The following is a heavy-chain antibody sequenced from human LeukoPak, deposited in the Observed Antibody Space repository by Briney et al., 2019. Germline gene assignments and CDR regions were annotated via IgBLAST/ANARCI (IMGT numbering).Heavy chain of an antibody. CDR1: GGSISSYY. CDR3: ARALGVYYGSGSYAFHI. Sequence: SETLSLTCTVSGGSISSYYWSWIRQPPGKGLEWIGYIYYSGSTNYNPSLKSRVTISVDTSKNQFSLELSSVTAADTAVYYCARALGVYYGSGSYAFHIWGQRTMVTVSS. CDR2: IYYSGST. V-gene: IGHV4-59*01. D-gene: IGHD3-10*01. J-gene: IGHJ3*02.